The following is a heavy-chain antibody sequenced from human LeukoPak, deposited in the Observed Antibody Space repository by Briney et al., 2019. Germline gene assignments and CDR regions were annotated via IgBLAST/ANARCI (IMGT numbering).Heavy chain of an antibody. CDR2: FEPEDGET. CDR3: ATDHASWAFDI. J-gene: IGHJ3*02. CDR1: GGTFSSYA. Sequence: ASVKVSCKASGGTFSSYAISWVRQAPGQGLEWMGGFEPEDGETIHAQKFQGRVTMTEDTSTDTVYMELSSLRSEDTAVYYCATDHASWAFDIWGQGTMVTVSS. V-gene: IGHV1-24*01.